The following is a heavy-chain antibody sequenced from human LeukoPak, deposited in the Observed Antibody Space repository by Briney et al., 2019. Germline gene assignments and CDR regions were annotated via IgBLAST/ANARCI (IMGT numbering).Heavy chain of an antibody. V-gene: IGHV3-74*01. Sequence: GGSLRLSCAASRFTFSSYWMHWVRQAPGKGLVWVSRINSDGSSTTYADSVKGRFTISRDNAKNTLYLQMNSLRAEDTAVYYCASEAYYDFWSGYYTRWFDPWGQGTLVTVSS. J-gene: IGHJ5*02. CDR2: INSDGSST. CDR1: RFTFSSYW. CDR3: ASEAYYDFWSGYYTRWFDP. D-gene: IGHD3-3*01.